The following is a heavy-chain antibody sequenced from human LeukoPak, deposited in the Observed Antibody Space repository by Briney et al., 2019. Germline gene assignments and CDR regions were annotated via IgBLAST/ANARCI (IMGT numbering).Heavy chain of an antibody. CDR2: IYYSGSA. CDR3: ARHADYGDYGFDY. Sequence: PSETLSLTCTVSGGSISTYYWSWIRQPPGKGLERIGYIYYSGSAKYNPSLKSRVTISVDTSKNQFSLKLSSVTAADTAVYYCARHADYGDYGFDYWGQGTLVTVSS. D-gene: IGHD4-17*01. CDR1: GGSISTYY. V-gene: IGHV4-59*08. J-gene: IGHJ4*02.